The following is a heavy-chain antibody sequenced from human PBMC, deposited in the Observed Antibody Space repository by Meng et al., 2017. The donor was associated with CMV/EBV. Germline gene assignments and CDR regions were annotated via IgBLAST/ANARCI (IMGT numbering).Heavy chain of an antibody. CDR3: AREVATTHDAFDI. D-gene: IGHD5-12*01. CDR1: GYTFAGYY. Sequence: VQVVRFGDGVKKPGASVMVSCKSSGYTFAGYYMHWGRQATGQGLEWMGWIKPNSGGTNYAQKFQGRVTMTRDTSISTAYMELSRLRSDDTAVYYCAREVATTHDAFDIWGQGTMVTVSS. V-gene: IGHV1-2*02. CDR2: IKPNSGGT. J-gene: IGHJ3*02.